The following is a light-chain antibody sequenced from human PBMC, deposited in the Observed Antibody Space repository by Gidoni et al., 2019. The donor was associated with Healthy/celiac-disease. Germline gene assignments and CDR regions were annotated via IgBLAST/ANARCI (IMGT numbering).Light chain of an antibody. CDR1: QSLVYSYGNTY. V-gene: IGKV2-30*01. CDR2: KVS. CDR3: MQGTHWPPWT. Sequence: DVVMTQSPLSLPVTLGQPASISCRSSQSLVYSYGNTYLNWFQQRPGQAPRRLIYKVSNRDSVVPDRFSGSGSGTDFTLKISRVEAEDVGVYYCMQGTHWPPWTFGQGTKVEIK. J-gene: IGKJ1*01.